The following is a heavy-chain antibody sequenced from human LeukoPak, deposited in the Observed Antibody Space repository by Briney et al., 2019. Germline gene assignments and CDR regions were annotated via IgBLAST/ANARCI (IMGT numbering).Heavy chain of an antibody. J-gene: IGHJ5*02. D-gene: IGHD2-2*02. Sequence: ASVKVSCKASGYTFTTYGVSWVRQAPGQGLEWMGWIDANSANTNYVQKFQGRVTMTTDTSTSTAYMELSSLRSEDTAVYYCARDRSDCSSTSCYIWFDPWGQGTLVTVSS. CDR1: GYTFTTYG. CDR3: ARDRSDCSSTSCYIWFDP. V-gene: IGHV1-18*01. CDR2: IDANSANT.